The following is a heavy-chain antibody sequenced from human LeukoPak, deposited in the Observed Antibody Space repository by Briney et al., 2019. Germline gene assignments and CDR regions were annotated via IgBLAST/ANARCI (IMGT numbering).Heavy chain of an antibody. CDR3: ARGAPYYYGSGTPVSHFDY. Sequence: GASVKVSCKASGYTFTSYYMHWVRQAPGQGLEWMGIINPSGGSTSYAQKFQGRVTMTRDTSTSTVYMELSSLRSDDTAVYYCARGAPYYYGSGTPVSHFDYWGQGTLVTVSS. J-gene: IGHJ4*02. CDR1: GYTFTSYY. CDR2: INPSGGST. D-gene: IGHD3-10*01. V-gene: IGHV1-46*01.